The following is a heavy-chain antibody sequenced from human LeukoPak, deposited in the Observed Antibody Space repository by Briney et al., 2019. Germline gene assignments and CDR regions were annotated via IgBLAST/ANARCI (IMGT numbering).Heavy chain of an antibody. Sequence: GESLKISCQGSGYSFTSYWIAWVRQMPGQGLEWMGIIYPGDSDTRYSPSFQGQVSISADKSISTAYLQWSSLKASDTAMYYCARLSGPLVVPAAHFDYWGQGTLVTVSS. D-gene: IGHD2-2*01. CDR1: GYSFTSYW. J-gene: IGHJ4*02. CDR2: IYPGDSDT. V-gene: IGHV5-51*01. CDR3: ARLSGPLVVPAAHFDY.